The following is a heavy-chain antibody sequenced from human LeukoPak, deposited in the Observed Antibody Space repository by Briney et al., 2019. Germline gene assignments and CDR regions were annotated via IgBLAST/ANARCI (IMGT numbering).Heavy chain of an antibody. Sequence: GGSLRLSCAASGFSINNYAMIWVRQAPGKGLEFVSHISGSGSGSNYADSVKGRLIISRDNAKNSLSVQMNSLRAEDTAVYYCAGDGTGVLPGDAFDIWSQGTMVTVSS. CDR1: GFSINNYA. D-gene: IGHD3-10*01. J-gene: IGHJ3*02. CDR3: AGDGTGVLPGDAFDI. CDR2: ISGSGSGS. V-gene: IGHV3-23*01.